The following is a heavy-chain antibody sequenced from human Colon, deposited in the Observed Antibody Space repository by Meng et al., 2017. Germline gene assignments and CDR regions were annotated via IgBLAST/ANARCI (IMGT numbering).Heavy chain of an antibody. V-gene: IGHV4-34*01. D-gene: IGHD5-12*01. Sequence: QGPLEGSGPRLVRPSETLSLTCAVYGGSFSGYYWSWIRQPPGKGLEWIGEINHSGSTNYNPSLKSRVTISVDTSKNQFSLKLSSVTAADTAVYYCARGRYSGYLPWGQGTLVTVSS. J-gene: IGHJ5*02. CDR2: INHSGST. CDR1: GGSFSGYY. CDR3: ARGRYSGYLP.